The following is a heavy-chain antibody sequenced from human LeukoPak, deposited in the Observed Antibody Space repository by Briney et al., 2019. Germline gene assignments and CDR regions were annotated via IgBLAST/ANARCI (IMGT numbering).Heavy chain of an antibody. CDR1: GFTFSSYA. Sequence: GGSLRLSCAASGFTFSSYAMSWVRQAPGKGLEWVSYISSGGSTMYYADSVKGRFTISRDNARNSFYLQMNSLRAEDTAVYYCARAAVAVGYAYDLWGQGTLVTVSS. J-gene: IGHJ5*02. CDR2: ISSGGSTM. V-gene: IGHV3-48*01. CDR3: ARAAVAVGYAYDL. D-gene: IGHD6-19*01.